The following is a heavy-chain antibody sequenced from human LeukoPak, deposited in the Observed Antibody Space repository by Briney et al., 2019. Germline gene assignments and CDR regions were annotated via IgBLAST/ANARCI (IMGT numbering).Heavy chain of an antibody. V-gene: IGHV4-39*01. D-gene: IGHD1-20*01. Sequence: SETLSLTCTVSGGSISSSSHFWGWIRQPPGKGLEWVGSIYYTGSTYYNSSLKSRLTISVDTSKNQFSLKLSSVTAADTAVFYCARLDNWNGYYFDYWGQGTLVTVSS. CDR2: IYYTGST. J-gene: IGHJ4*02. CDR3: ARLDNWNGYYFDY. CDR1: GGSISSSSHF.